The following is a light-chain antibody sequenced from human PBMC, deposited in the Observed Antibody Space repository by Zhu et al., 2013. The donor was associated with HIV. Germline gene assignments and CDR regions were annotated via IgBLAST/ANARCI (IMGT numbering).Light chain of an antibody. V-gene: IGKV1-5*01. CDR1: QSISNW. CDR3: QQYSDYPWT. Sequence: DIQLTQSPSTLATSVGDRVTITCRASQSISNWLAWYQQKPGKAPKLLIYDASKLESGVPSRFSGSGSGTEFSLTISSLQPDDFATYYCQQYSDYPWTFGQGT. CDR2: DAS. J-gene: IGKJ1*01.